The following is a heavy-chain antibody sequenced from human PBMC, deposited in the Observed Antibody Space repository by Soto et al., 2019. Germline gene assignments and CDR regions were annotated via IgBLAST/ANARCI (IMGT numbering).Heavy chain of an antibody. V-gene: IGHV1-2*02. CDR2: INPNSGGT. D-gene: IGHD3-16*01. J-gene: IGHJ6*02. CDR3: ARKLGVRGSYYYYYGLDV. Sequence: SVKVSCKASGYTFTGYYMHWVRQAPGQGLEWMGWINPNSGGTNYAQKFQGRVTMTRDTSISTAYMELSRLRSDDTAVYYCARKLGVRGSYYYYYGLDVWGQGTRVTVSS. CDR1: GYTFTGYY.